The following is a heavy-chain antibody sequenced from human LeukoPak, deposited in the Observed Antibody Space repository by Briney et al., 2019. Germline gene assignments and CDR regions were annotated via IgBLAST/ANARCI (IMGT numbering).Heavy chain of an antibody. Sequence: PSKTLSLTCTVSGGSVSSGSYYWSWIRQPPGQGLEWIGEINHSGSTNYNPSLKSRVTISVDTSKNQLSMKLSSVTAADTAVYYCARGGDIVVVVAATGAFDIWGQGTMVTVSS. CDR1: GGSVSSGSYY. CDR2: INHSGST. V-gene: IGHV4-61*01. CDR3: ARGGDIVVVVAATGAFDI. J-gene: IGHJ3*02. D-gene: IGHD2-15*01.